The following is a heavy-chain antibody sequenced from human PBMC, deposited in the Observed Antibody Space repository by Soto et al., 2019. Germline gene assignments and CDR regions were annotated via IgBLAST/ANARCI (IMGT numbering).Heavy chain of an antibody. Sequence: PGESLKISCKGSGYSFTSYWIGWVRQMPGKGLEWMGIIYPGDSDTRYSPSFQGQVTISADNSISTAHLQWSSLKASDTAMYYCARSENSVNSYYYYYGMDVWGQGTTVTVSS. CDR3: ARSENSVNSYYYYYGMDV. J-gene: IGHJ6*02. CDR2: IYPGDSDT. CDR1: GYSFTSYW. V-gene: IGHV5-51*01. D-gene: IGHD4-17*01.